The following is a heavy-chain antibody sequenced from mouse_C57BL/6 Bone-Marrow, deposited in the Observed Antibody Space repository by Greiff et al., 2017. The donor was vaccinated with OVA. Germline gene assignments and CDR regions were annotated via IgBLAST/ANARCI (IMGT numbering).Heavy chain of an antibody. Sequence: EVKLVESGGGLVQPKGSLKLSCAASGFSFTTYAMNWVRQAPGKGLEWVARIRSKSNNYATYYADSVKDRFTISRDDSESVLYLQMNNLKTEDTAMYYCVGHLLSEGGYDMDDWGKGTSVTVSS. J-gene: IGHJ4*01. CDR3: VGHLLSEGGYDMDD. V-gene: IGHV10-1*01. CDR1: GFSFTTYA. CDR2: IRSKSNNYAT. D-gene: IGHD6-1*01.